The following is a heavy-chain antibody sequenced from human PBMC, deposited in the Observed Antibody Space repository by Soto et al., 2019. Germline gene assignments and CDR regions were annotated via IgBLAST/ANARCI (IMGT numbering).Heavy chain of an antibody. Sequence: QVQLQQWGAGLLKPSETLSLTCAVYGGSFSGYYWSWIRQPPGKGLEWIGEINHSGSTNYNPSLKSRVTISVDTSKNRFSLKLSSVTAADTAVYYCARAAAGEYDYWGQGTLVTVSS. J-gene: IGHJ4*02. V-gene: IGHV4-34*01. D-gene: IGHD6-13*01. CDR3: ARAAAGEYDY. CDR2: INHSGST. CDR1: GGSFSGYY.